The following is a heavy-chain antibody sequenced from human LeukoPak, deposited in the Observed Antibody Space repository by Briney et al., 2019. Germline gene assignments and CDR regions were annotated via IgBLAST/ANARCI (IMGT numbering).Heavy chain of an antibody. V-gene: IGHV1-2*06. CDR3: ARGTYDSSGNDN. Sequence: GASVKVSCKASGYTFTGYYMHWVRQAPGQGLEWMGRINPNSGGTNYAQKFQGRVTMTRDTSISTAYMELSRPRSDDTAVYYCARGTYDSSGNDNWGQGTLVTVSS. D-gene: IGHD3-22*01. CDR2: INPNSGGT. CDR1: GYTFTGYY. J-gene: IGHJ4*02.